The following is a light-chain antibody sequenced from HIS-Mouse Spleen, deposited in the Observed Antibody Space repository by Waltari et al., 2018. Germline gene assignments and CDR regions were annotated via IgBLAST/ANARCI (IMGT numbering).Light chain of an antibody. Sequence: QSVLTQPPSASGTPGQRVTISCSGSSPNTGRNYVYWYQQLPGTAPKLLIYRNNQRPSGVPDRFSGSKSGTSASLAISGLRSEDEADYYCAAWDDSLSGPVFGGGTKLTVL. CDR2: RNN. V-gene: IGLV1-47*01. J-gene: IGLJ3*02. CDR1: SPNTGRNY. CDR3: AAWDDSLSGPV.